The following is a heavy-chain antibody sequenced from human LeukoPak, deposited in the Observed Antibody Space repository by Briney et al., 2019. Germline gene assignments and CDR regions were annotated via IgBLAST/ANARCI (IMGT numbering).Heavy chain of an antibody. V-gene: IGHV3-66*01. CDR2: IYGADTI. CDR3: ARGARGAYFDY. J-gene: IGHJ4*02. CDR1: GFTISSSY. Sequence: GGSLRLSCAASGFTISSSYMSWVRRVPGKGLEWVSCIYGADTIYYADFVKDRFTISRDSNRNILYLQMNILRADDTAVYYCARGARGAYFDYWGQGTLVTVSS. D-gene: IGHD4/OR15-4a*01.